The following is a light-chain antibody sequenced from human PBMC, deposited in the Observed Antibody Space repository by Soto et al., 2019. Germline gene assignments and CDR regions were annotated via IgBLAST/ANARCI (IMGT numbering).Light chain of an antibody. CDR2: DAS. V-gene: IGKV3-11*01. J-gene: IGKJ1*01. CDR3: QQRGNWPRT. Sequence: ETVLTQSPATLSLSPGERATLSCRASQSISSHLAWYQQKPGQAPRLLIYDASNRATGIPARFSGSGSGTDFTLTISSLEPEDFAVYYCQQRGNWPRTFGQGTKVDIK. CDR1: QSISSH.